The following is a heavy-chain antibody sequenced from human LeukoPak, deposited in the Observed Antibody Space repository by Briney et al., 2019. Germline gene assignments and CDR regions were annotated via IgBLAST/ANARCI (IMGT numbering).Heavy chain of an antibody. Sequence: PGGALRLSCAASGFSFSQFWMSWVRQAPGEGLEWVAYIKKTGSETYYVDSVKGRFTITRDNTRNSLFLQMYSLRAEDTAVYFCAREDGYCSGGNCYSYFDSWGQGTLVTISS. CDR2: IKKTGSET. D-gene: IGHD2-15*01. CDR1: GFSFSQFW. CDR3: AREDGYCSGGNCYSYFDS. V-gene: IGHV3-7*01. J-gene: IGHJ4*02.